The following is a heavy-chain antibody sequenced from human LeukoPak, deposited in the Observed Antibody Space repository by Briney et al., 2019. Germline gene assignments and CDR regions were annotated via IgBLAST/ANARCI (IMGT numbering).Heavy chain of an antibody. D-gene: IGHD2-15*01. V-gene: IGHV1-2*02. CDR1: GYTFTGNH. Sequence: ASVKVSCKASGYTFTGNHVHWVRQAPGEGLEWMGWIDPKSGDTKYAQKFQDRVAMTSDTSISTAYMELSSLRSEDTAVYYCARPGSPSDAFDIWGQGTMVTVSS. J-gene: IGHJ3*02. CDR3: ARPGSPSDAFDI. CDR2: IDPKSGDT.